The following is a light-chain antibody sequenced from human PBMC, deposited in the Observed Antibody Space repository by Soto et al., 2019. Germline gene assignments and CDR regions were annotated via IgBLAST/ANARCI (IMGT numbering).Light chain of an antibody. J-gene: IGKJ1*01. CDR2: GAS. CDR3: QQYNSYSWT. Sequence: EIVMTQSPATLSVPPGERATLSCRASQSVSSNLAWYQQKPGQAPRLLIYGASTRATGIPARFSGSGSGTEFTLTISSLQPDDFATYYCQQYNSYSWTFGQGTKVDIK. CDR1: QSVSSN. V-gene: IGKV3-15*01.